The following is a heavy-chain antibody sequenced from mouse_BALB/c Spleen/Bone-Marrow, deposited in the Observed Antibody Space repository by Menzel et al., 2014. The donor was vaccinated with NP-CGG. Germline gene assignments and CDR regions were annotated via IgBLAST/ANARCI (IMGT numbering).Heavy chain of an antibody. CDR1: GFTFTDYY. V-gene: IGHV7-3*02. CDR2: SRNKANGYTT. D-gene: IGHD2-4*01. J-gene: IGHJ1*01. CDR3: ARDINYDIYWCFDV. Sequence: EVKLMESGGGLAQPGGSLRLSCATSGFTFTDYYMSWVRQPPGKALEWLGFSRNKANGYTTEYSASVKGRFTISRDNSQSIRYLQMNTLRAEDSATYYCARDINYDIYWCFDVWGAGTTVTVSS.